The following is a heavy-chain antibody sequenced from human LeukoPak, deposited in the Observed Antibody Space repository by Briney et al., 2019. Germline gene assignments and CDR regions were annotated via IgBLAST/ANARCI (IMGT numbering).Heavy chain of an antibody. CDR1: RYTFTTYD. V-gene: IGHV1-8*01. CDR2: MNPNSGNT. CDR3: ARGRGSGHKENWFDP. D-gene: IGHD6-19*01. Sequence: ASVKVSCKASRYTFTTYDINWVRQATGQGLEWMGWMNPNSGNTGCTQKFQGRVTMTRNTSISTAYMELSSLRSEDTAVYYCARGRGSGHKENWFDPWGQGTLVTVSS. J-gene: IGHJ5*02.